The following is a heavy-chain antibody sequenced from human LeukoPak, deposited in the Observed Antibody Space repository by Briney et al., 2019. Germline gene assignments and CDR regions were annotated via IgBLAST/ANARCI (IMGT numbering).Heavy chain of an antibody. CDR3: ARHLGYYYGSGSSDAFDI. D-gene: IGHD3-10*01. CDR2: IYTSGST. J-gene: IGHJ3*02. V-gene: IGHV4-4*09. CDR1: GGSISSYY. Sequence: SETLSLTCTVSGGSISSYYWSWIRQPPGKGLEWIGYIYTSGSTNYNPSLKSRVTISVGTSKNQFSLKLSSVTAADTAVYYCARHLGYYYGSGSSDAFDIWGQGTMVTVSS.